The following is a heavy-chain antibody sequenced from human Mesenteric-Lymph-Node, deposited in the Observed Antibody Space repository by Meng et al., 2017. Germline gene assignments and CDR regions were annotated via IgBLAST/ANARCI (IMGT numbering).Heavy chain of an antibody. J-gene: IGHJ5*02. D-gene: IGHD3-10*01. CDR3: ASMVGGVTNWFDP. CDR1: GFTFSSYS. Sequence: GESLKISCAASGFTFSSYSMNWVRQAPGKGLEWVSSISSSSSYIYYADSVKGRFTISRDNAKNSLYLQMNSLRAEDTAVYYCASMVGGVTNWFDPWGQGTLVTVSS. V-gene: IGHV3-21*01. CDR2: ISSSSSYI.